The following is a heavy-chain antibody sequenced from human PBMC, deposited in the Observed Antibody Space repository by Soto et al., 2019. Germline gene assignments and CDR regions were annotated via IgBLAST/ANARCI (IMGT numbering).Heavy chain of an antibody. CDR2: ISAYNGNT. J-gene: IGHJ6*02. D-gene: IGHD2-8*01. CDR3: ARDRNYCTNGVCYIKFYYYYGMDV. V-gene: IGHV1-18*01. Sequence: GDGLEWMGWISAYNGNTNYAQKLQGGVTMTTDTSTSTAYMELRSLRSDDTAVYYCARDRNYCTNGVCYIKFYYYYGMDVWCQATMLTVS.